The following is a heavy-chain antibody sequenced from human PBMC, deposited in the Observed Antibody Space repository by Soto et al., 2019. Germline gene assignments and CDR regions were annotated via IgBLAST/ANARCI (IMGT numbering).Heavy chain of an antibody. V-gene: IGHV4-30-2*01. CDR3: ARGYYDILTGYSGSNWFDP. J-gene: IGHJ5*02. CDR2: IYHSGST. D-gene: IGHD3-9*01. Sequence: SETLSLTCTVSGGSISSGGYSWSWIRQPPGKGLEWIGYIYHSGSTYYNPSLKSRVTISVDRSKNQFSLKLSSVTAADTAVYYCARGYYDILTGYSGSNWFDPWGQGTLVTVSS. CDR1: GGSISSGGYS.